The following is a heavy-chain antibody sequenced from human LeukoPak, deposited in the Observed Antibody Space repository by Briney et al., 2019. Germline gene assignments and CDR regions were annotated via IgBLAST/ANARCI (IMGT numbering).Heavy chain of an antibody. CDR3: AQLSSSWYTFDY. CDR1: AGSISSSSNY. V-gene: IGHV4-39*07. CDR2: IYYTGST. Sequence: SETLSLTCTVSAGSISSSSNYWGWIRQPPGKGLEWIANIYYTGSTYYNPSLKSRVTISVDMSKNQFSLKLGSVTAADTAVYYCAQLSSSWYTFDYWGQGTLVTVSS. D-gene: IGHD6-13*01. J-gene: IGHJ4*02.